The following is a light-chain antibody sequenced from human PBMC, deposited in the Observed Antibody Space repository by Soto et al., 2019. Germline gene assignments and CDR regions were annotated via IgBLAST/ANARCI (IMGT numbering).Light chain of an antibody. CDR2: EVN. V-gene: IGLV2-8*01. J-gene: IGLJ3*02. Sequence: QSALTQPASVSGSPGQSITISCTGTSSDVGGYNSVSWYQQHPGKAPKLMIYEVNKRPSGVPDRFSASKSDNTASLTVSGLQAEDEADYYCSSYAGSKNLVFGGGTKLTVL. CDR3: SSYAGSKNLV. CDR1: SSDVGGYNS.